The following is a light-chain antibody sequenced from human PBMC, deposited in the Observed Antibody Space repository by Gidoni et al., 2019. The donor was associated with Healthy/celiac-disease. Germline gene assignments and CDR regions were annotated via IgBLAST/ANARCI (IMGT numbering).Light chain of an antibody. V-gene: IGLV2-14*01. CDR1: SSDVGGYNY. J-gene: IGLJ3*02. Sequence: QSALPQPASVSGSPGPSITISCTGTSSDVGGYNYVSWYQQQPGKAPKLMIYEVSNRPSGVSNRFSGSKSGNTASLTISGLQAEDEADYYCSSYTSSSTWVFGGGTKLTVL. CDR2: EVS. CDR3: SSYTSSSTWV.